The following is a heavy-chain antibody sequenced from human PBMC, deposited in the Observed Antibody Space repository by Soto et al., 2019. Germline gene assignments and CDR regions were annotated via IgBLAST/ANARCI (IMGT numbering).Heavy chain of an antibody. CDR1: GGSISTYY. CDR3: ARQIGDDPFDI. J-gene: IGHJ3*02. D-gene: IGHD3-3*01. Sequence: SETLSLTCTVSGGSISTYYWNWIRQSPGKGLEWIGYIYRTGSTHYNPSLNGRVAISLDTSRNKFSLKLNSVTAADTAVYFCARQIGDDPFDIWGQGTMVTVSS. CDR2: IYRTGST. V-gene: IGHV4-59*01.